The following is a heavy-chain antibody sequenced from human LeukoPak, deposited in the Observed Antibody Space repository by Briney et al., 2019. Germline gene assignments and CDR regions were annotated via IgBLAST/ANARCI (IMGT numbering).Heavy chain of an antibody. CDR2: IYYSGST. J-gene: IGHJ4*02. V-gene: IGHV4-39*07. CDR3: ARGPPHYYGSGSYYPAFFDY. Sequence: KPSETLSLTCTVSGGSISSGSYYWSWIRQPAGKGLEWIGSIYYSGSTYYNPSLKSRVTISVDTSKNQFSLKLSSVTAADTAVYYCARGPPHYYGSGSYYPAFFDYWGQGTLVTVSS. D-gene: IGHD3-10*01. CDR1: GGSISSGSYY.